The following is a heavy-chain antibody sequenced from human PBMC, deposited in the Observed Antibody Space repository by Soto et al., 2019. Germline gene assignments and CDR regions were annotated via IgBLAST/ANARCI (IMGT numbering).Heavy chain of an antibody. J-gene: IGHJ4*02. CDR3: ARSLAYCGGDCYSAGY. CDR1: GGSVSSGSYY. D-gene: IGHD2-21*02. CDR2: IYYSGST. V-gene: IGHV4-61*01. Sequence: SETLSLTCTVSGGSVSSGSYYWSWIRQPPGKGLEWIGYIYYSGSTNYNPSLKSRVTISVDTSKNQFSLKLSSVTAADTAVYYCARSLAYCGGDCYSAGYWGQGTLVTVSS.